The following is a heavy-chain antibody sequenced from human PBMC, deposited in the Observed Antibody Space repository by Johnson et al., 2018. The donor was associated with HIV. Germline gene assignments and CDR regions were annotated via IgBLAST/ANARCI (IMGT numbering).Heavy chain of an antibody. Sequence: VQLVESGGGVVQPGRSLRLSCAASGFTFSSYAMHWVRQAPGTGLQWVAALSYDGSNKYYADSVTGRVTTSRDNSKNTLDLQMNSLRAEDTAVYYCAKEVPVYSYGYYDAFDIWGQGTMVTVSS. CDR3: AKEVPVYSYGYYDAFDI. J-gene: IGHJ3*02. D-gene: IGHD5-18*01. CDR1: GFTFSSYA. V-gene: IGHV3-30-3*01. CDR2: LSYDGSNK.